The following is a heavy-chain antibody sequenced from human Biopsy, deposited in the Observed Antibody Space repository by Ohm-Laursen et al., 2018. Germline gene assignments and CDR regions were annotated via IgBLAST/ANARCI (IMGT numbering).Heavy chain of an antibody. CDR1: GGTISNNNYY. V-gene: IGHV4-39*01. CDR2: IFYRGST. J-gene: IGHJ5*02. Sequence: SDTLSLTCPVSGGTISNNNYYWGWLRQPPGKGLVWIGSIFYRGSTHYKPSLKSRVNISVYTSKNQFSLKLNSVTAADTAVYYCARDYDTSGYYYVSWGQGTLVTVSS. D-gene: IGHD3-22*01. CDR3: ARDYDTSGYYYVS.